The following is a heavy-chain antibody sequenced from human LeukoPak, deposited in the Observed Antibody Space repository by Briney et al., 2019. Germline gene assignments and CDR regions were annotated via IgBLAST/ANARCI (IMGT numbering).Heavy chain of an antibody. V-gene: IGHV4-34*01. J-gene: IGHJ4*02. CDR1: GGSFSDYY. CDR2: INHSGST. D-gene: IGHD6-6*01. Sequence: SETLSLTCAVYGGSFSDYYWSWIRQPPGKGLEWIGEINHSGSTNYNPSLNSRVTISVDTSKNQLSLKLDSLTAADTAVYYCARKQLVPLAQSFDYWGQGTQVTVSS. CDR3: ARKQLVPLAQSFDY.